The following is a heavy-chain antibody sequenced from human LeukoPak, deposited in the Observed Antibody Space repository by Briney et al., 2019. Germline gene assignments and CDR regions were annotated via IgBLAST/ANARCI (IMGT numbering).Heavy chain of an antibody. D-gene: IGHD6-13*01. V-gene: IGHV4-4*07. Sequence: SETLSLTCTVSGAAISDYFWSWIRQPAGKDLEWIGRISTTGSTYFNPSLQSRVRMSVDSSKTHFSLRLSSVTAADTAVYYCARDLGSSFLFDYWGQGTLVTVSS. CDR2: ISTTGST. CDR1: GAAISDYF. J-gene: IGHJ4*02. CDR3: ARDLGSSFLFDY.